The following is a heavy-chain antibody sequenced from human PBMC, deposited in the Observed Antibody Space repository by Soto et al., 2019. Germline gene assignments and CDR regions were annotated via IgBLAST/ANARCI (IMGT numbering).Heavy chain of an antibody. CDR1: GYTLTQLS. Sequence: AAVKVSCKVSGYTLTQLSMHWVRQAPGKGLEWMGGFDPEDGETIYAQKFQGRVTMTEDTSTDTAYMELSSLRSEDTAVYYCATVPGIWSFQCFDYLGQGTLVRFSS. CDR2: FDPEDGET. J-gene: IGHJ4*02. D-gene: IGHD3-10*01. CDR3: ATVPGIWSFQCFDY. V-gene: IGHV1-24*01.